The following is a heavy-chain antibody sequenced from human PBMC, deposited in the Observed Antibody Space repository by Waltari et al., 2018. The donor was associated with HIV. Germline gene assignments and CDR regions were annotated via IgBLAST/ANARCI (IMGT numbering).Heavy chain of an antibody. CDR1: GASTRSDQYY. V-gene: IGHV4-61*02. D-gene: IGHD1-26*01. Sequence: HLQESGPGLVKPSQTLSPTSTVAGASTRSDQYYWRWVRQPAGKGLEWIGRRYGTGSTNYNSSLQSRGTVSMDTSQNLISLKLFSVTAADTAIYYFAATRAEWGATGGWDLWGQGIVVTVSS. CDR3: AATRAEWGATGGWDL. J-gene: IGHJ5*02. CDR2: RYGTGST.